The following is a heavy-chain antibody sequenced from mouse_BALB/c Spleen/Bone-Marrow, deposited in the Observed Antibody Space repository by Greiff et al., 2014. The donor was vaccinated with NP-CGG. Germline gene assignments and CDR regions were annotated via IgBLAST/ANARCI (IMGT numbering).Heavy chain of an antibody. V-gene: IGHV14-3*02. CDR2: IDPANGNT. J-gene: IGHJ1*01. CDR1: GFNIKDTY. Sequence: EVQLQQSGAELVKPGASVKLSCTASGFNIKDTYMHWVKQRPEQGLEWIGRIDPANGNTKYDPKFQGKATITADTSSNTAYLQPSSLTSNGTAVYYCAMGVAAATWYFDVWGAGTTVTVSS. CDR3: AMGVAAATWYFDV.